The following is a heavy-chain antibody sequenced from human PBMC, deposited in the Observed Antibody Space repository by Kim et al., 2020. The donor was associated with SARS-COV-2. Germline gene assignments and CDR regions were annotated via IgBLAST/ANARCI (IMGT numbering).Heavy chain of an antibody. CDR1: GYTFTSYA. CDR3: ASTRVVPAAMSPYYYYYGMDV. J-gene: IGHJ6*02. CDR2: INTNTGNP. V-gene: IGHV7-4-1*02. Sequence: ASVKVSCKASGYTFTSYAMNWVRQAPGQGLEWMGWINTNTGNPTYAQGFTGRFVFSLDTSVSTAYLQISSLKAEDTAVYYCASTRVVPAAMSPYYYYYGMDVWGQGTTVTVSS. D-gene: IGHD2-2*01.